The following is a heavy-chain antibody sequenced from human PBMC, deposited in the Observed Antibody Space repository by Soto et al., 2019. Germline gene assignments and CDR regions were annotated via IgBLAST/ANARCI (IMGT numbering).Heavy chain of an antibody. CDR1: GFSVSSNY. J-gene: IGHJ4*02. CDR3: AKEGPSVTTSPTFDY. D-gene: IGHD4-4*01. V-gene: IGHV3-30*18. Sequence: PGGSLRLSCAASGFSVSSNYMSWVRQAPGKGLEWVAVISYDGSNKYYADSVKGRFTISRDNSKNTLYLQMNSLRAEDTAVYYCAKEGPSVTTSPTFDYWGQGTLVTVSS. CDR2: ISYDGSNK.